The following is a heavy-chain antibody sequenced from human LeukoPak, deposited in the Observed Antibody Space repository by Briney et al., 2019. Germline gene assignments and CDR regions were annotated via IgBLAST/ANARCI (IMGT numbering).Heavy chain of an antibody. J-gene: IGHJ4*02. V-gene: IGHV1-69*05. CDR1: GYTFTSYG. D-gene: IGHD2-2*01. Sequence: GASVKVSCKASGYTFTSYGISWVRQAPGQGLEWMGRIIPIFGTANYAQKFQGRVTITTDESTSTAYMELSSLRSEDTAVYYCARIYCSSTSCPPFDYWGQGTLVTVSS. CDR2: IIPIFGTA. CDR3: ARIYCSSTSCPPFDY.